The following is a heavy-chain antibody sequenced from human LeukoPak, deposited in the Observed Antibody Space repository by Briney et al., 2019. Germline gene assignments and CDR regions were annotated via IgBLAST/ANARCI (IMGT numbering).Heavy chain of an antibody. J-gene: IGHJ4*02. CDR2: INPNSGGT. V-gene: IGHV1-2*02. CDR1: GYTFTGYY. D-gene: IGHD4-11*01. Sequence: ASVKVPCKASGYTFTGYYMHWVRQAPGQGLEWMGWINPNSGGTNYAQKFQGRVTMTRDTSISTAYMELSRLRSDDTAVYYCARKPKVTTTADYWGQGTLVTVSS. CDR3: ARKPKVTTTADY.